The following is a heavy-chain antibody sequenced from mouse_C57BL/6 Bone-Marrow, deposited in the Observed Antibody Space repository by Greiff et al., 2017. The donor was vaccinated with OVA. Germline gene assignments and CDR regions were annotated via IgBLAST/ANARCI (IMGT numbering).Heavy chain of an antibody. Sequence: EVKLVESGGGLVQSGRSLRLSCATSGFTFSDFYMEWVRQAPGKGLEWIAASRNKANDYTTEYSASVKGRFIVSRDTSQSILYLQMNALRAEDTAIYYSARDAYYSNSYYAMDYWGQGTSVTVSS. CDR3: ARDAYYSNSYYAMDY. V-gene: IGHV7-1*01. CDR2: SRNKANDYTT. D-gene: IGHD2-5*01. J-gene: IGHJ4*01. CDR1: GFTFSDFY.